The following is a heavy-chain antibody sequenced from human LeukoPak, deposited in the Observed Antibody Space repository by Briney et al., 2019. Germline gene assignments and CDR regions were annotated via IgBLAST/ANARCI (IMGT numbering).Heavy chain of an antibody. CDR3: ARVRGRYSNYAYYYYVDV. CDR2: INHSGST. CDR1: GGSFSGYY. Sequence: SETLSLTCAVYGGSFSGYYWSWIRQPPGKGLEWIGEINHSGSTNYNPSLKSRVTISVDTSKNQFSLKLSSVTAADTAVYYCARVRGRYSNYAYYYYVDVWGKGTTVTVSS. V-gene: IGHV4-34*01. D-gene: IGHD4-11*01. J-gene: IGHJ6*03.